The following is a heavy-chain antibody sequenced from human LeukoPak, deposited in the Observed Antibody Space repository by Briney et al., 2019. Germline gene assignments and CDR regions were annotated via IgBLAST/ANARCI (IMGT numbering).Heavy chain of an antibody. D-gene: IGHD3-10*01. CDR3: ARGKMVRGAYYYYYYYGMDV. V-gene: IGHV4-34*01. Sequence: PSETLSPTCAVYGGSFSGYYWSWIRQPPGKGLEWIGEINHSGSTNYNPSLKSRVTISVDTSKNQFSLKLSSVTAADTAVYYCARGKMVRGAYYYYYYYGMDVWGQGTTVTVSS. J-gene: IGHJ6*02. CDR2: INHSGST. CDR1: GGSFSGYY.